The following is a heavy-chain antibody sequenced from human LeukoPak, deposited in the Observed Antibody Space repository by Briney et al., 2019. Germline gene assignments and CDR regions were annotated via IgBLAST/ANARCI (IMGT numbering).Heavy chain of an antibody. D-gene: IGHD2-2*01. J-gene: IGHJ5*02. CDR2: IYYSGGT. CDR3: ARDVYQLPLGDWFDP. V-gene: IGHV4-31*03. Sequence: SETLSLTCTVSGGSISSGGYYWSWIRQHPGKGLGWIGYIYYSGGTYYNPSLKSRVTISVDTSKNQFSLKLSSVTAADTAVYYCARDVYQLPLGDWFDPWGQGTLVTVSS. CDR1: GGSISSGGYY.